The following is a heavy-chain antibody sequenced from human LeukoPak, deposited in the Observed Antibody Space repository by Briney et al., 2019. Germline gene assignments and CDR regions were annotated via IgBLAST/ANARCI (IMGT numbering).Heavy chain of an antibody. CDR1: GLTFSSYS. CDR2: ISSSSSYI. Sequence: PGGSLRLSCAASGLTFSSYSMNWVRQAPGKGLEWVSSISSSSSYIYYADSVKGRFTISRDNAKNSLYLQMNSLRAEDTAVYYCARSDSSGWYPEYDPWGQGTLVTVSS. CDR3: ARSDSSGWYPEYDP. D-gene: IGHD6-19*01. J-gene: IGHJ5*02. V-gene: IGHV3-21*01.